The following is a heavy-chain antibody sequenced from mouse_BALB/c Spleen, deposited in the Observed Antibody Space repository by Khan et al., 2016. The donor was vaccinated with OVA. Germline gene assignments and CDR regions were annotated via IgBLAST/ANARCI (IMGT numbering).Heavy chain of an antibody. CDR3: ARTARIKY. CDR1: GYSITSGYG. Sequence: DVQLQESGPGLVKPSQSLSLTCTVTGYSITSGYGWNWIRQFPGNKLEWMGYLRYSGSTNYNPSLKSRISITRDKSKNQFFLQLNSVTTEDTATYYCARTARIKYWGQGTTRTVSS. CDR2: LRYSGST. D-gene: IGHD1-2*01. V-gene: IGHV3-1*02. J-gene: IGHJ2*01.